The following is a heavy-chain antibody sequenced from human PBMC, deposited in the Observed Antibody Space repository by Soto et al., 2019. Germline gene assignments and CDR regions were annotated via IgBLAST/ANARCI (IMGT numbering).Heavy chain of an antibody. CDR1: GFTFSSYW. J-gene: IGHJ4*02. Sequence: SLRLSCAASGFTFSSYWMHWFRQVPGRGLVWVSRINDDGSGAAYAAFVQGGFSISRDNAKNTLYLQMNSLTAEDTAVYYCTRSPSLYGSGSYPDYWGQGIMVTVSS. CDR3: TRSPSLYGSGSYPDY. CDR2: INDDGSGA. D-gene: IGHD3-10*01. V-gene: IGHV3-74*01.